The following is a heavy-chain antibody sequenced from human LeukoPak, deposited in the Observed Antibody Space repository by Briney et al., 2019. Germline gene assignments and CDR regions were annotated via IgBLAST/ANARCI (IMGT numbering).Heavy chain of an antibody. D-gene: IGHD3-3*01. J-gene: IGHJ6*02. CDR3: ARDPGLEGIFGVVLYYGMDV. V-gene: IGHV3-7*01. Sequence: PGGSLRLSCAASGFTFSSYWMSWVRQAPGKGLEWVANIKQDGSEKYYADSVKGRFTISRDNAKNSLYLQMNSLRAEDTAVYYCARDPGLEGIFGVVLYYGMDVWGQGTTVTVSS. CDR2: IKQDGSEK. CDR1: GFTFSSYW.